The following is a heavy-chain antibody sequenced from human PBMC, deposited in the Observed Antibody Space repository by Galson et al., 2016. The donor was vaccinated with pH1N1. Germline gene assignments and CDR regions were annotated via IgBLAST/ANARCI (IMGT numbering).Heavy chain of an antibody. V-gene: IGHV3-30*14. CDR1: GFTLDNHA. J-gene: IGHJ4*02. Sequence: SLRLSCAASGFTLDNHAMHWVRQAPGKGLEWVAVISYDGRQKEYADYAKGRFTISRDRSKNTVSLQLNSLRSDDTAIYYCTRDPKWTTWVGPFDYGGKGTLVT. CDR3: TRDPKWTTWVGPFDY. CDR2: ISYDGRQK. D-gene: IGHD2/OR15-2a*01.